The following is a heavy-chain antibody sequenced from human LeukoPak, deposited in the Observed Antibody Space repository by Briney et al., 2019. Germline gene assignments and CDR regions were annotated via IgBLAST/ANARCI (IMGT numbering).Heavy chain of an antibody. D-gene: IGHD2-2*02. V-gene: IGHV4-39*07. CDR1: GGSISSSSYY. CDR2: IYYSGST. CDR3: ASSPPILYCSSTSCHNYFDY. Sequence: SETLSLTCTVSGGSISSSSYYWGWIRQPPGKGLEWIGSIYYSGSTYYNPSLKSRVTISVDTSKNQFSLKLSSVTAADTAVYYCASSPPILYCSSTSCHNYFDYWGQGTLVTVSS. J-gene: IGHJ4*02.